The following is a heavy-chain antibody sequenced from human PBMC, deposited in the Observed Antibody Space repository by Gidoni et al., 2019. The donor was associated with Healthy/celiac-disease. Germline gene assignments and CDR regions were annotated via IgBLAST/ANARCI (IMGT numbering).Heavy chain of an antibody. CDR1: GYTFTGYY. J-gene: IGHJ6*02. D-gene: IGHD6-13*01. CDR3: ARERIAAAGSYYGMDV. Sequence: QVQLVQSGAAVKQPGASVKVSCKASGYTFTGYYMHWVRQAPGQGLEWMGWINPNSGGTNYAQKFQGRVTMTRDTSISTAYMELSRLRSDDTAVYYCARERIAAAGSYYGMDVWGQGTTVTVSS. CDR2: INPNSGGT. V-gene: IGHV1-2*02.